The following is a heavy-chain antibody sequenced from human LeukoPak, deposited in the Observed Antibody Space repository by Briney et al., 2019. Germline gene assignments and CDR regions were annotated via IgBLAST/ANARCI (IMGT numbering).Heavy chain of an antibody. Sequence: SETLSLTCTVSGYSISSGYYWGWIRQPPGKGLEWIGSIYHSGSTYYNPSLKSRVTISVDTSKNQFSLKLSSVTAADTAVYYCARHRTYYDILTGYKPYYFDYWGQGTLVTVSS. D-gene: IGHD3-9*01. V-gene: IGHV4-38-2*02. CDR1: GYSISSGYY. J-gene: IGHJ4*02. CDR2: IYHSGST. CDR3: ARHRTYYDILTGYKPYYFDY.